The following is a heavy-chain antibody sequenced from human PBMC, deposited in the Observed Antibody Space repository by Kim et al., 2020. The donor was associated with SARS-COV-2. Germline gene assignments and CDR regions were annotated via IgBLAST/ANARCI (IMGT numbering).Heavy chain of an antibody. D-gene: IGHD2-15*01. J-gene: IGHJ4*02. Sequence: ASVKVSCKASGYSFTAYTIHWVRQAPGQRLEWMGWINAANGNTEFSQKFQGRVTSSRDTTATTVHMEVSILRSEDTAVYYCARGAYCRGGICFPPGGYWGQGTLVTVSS. CDR3: ARGAYCRGGICFPPGGY. CDR1: GYSFTAYT. CDR2: INAANGNT. V-gene: IGHV1-3*01.